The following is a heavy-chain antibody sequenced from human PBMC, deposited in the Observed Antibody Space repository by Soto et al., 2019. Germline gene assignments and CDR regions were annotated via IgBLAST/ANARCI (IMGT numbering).Heavy chain of an antibody. CDR3: ARDLVVPYDYYYGRDV. CDR2: IYYSGST. Sequence: TLSLTCTVSGGSISSGDYYWSWIRQPPGKGLEWIGYIYYSGSTYYNPSLKSRVTISVDTSKNQFSLKLSSVTAADTAVYYCARDLVVPYDYYYGRDVWGQGPRVTVSS. CDR1: GGSISSGDYY. J-gene: IGHJ6*02. D-gene: IGHD2-2*01. V-gene: IGHV4-30-4*01.